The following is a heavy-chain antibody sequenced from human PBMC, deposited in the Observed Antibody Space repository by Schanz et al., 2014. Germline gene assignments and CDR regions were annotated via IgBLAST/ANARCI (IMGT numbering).Heavy chain of an antibody. D-gene: IGHD3-9*01. CDR2: TYSGGST. CDR3: AKHVRALTGNDY. Sequence: VQLVESGGGVVQPGRSLRLSCAASGFTFRSYALGWVRQAPGKGLEWVSITYSGGSTYYADSVKGRFTISRDNSKNTLYRLMNRLRAEDTAVYYCAKHVRALTGNDYWGQGTPVTGSS. J-gene: IGHJ4*02. CDR1: GFTFRSYA. V-gene: IGHV3-66*04.